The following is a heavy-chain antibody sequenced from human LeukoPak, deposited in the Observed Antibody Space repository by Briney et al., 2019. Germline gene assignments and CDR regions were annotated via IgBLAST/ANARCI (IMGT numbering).Heavy chain of an antibody. Sequence: ASVKVSCKASGYTLTNHYMYWVRQAPGQGLEWMGIIHPSGDRTSYAQKFQGRVTMTSDTSTSTVYMELSGLRSEDTAVYYCARVPEAGYNPDYWGQGTLVTVSA. CDR3: ARVPEAGYNPDY. D-gene: IGHD5-24*01. CDR1: GYTLTNHY. V-gene: IGHV1-46*01. CDR2: IHPSGDRT. J-gene: IGHJ4*02.